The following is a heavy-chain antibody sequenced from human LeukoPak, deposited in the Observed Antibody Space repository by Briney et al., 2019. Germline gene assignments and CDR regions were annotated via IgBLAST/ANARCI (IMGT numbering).Heavy chain of an antibody. CDR1: GGTFSSYA. J-gene: IGHJ6*02. CDR2: IIPIFGTA. Sequence: WASVKVSCKASGGTFSSYAISWVRQAPGQGLEWMGGIIPIFGTANYAQKFQGRVTITADESTSTAYMELSSLRSEDTAVYYCARVWRYYYGSGSYWSPYYYYGMDVWGQGTTVTVSS. CDR3: ARVWRYYYGSGSYWSPYYYYGMDV. V-gene: IGHV1-69*13. D-gene: IGHD3-10*01.